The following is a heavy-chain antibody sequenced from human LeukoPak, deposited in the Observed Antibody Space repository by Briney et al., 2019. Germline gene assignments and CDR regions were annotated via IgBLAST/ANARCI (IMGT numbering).Heavy chain of an antibody. Sequence: GGSLRLSCAASGFTFSSYGMHWVRQAPGKGLEWVAFIRSDGSNKYYPDSVKGRFTISRDNSKNTLYLQMNSLRPEDTAVYYCAKVHPYREGATTVDYWGQGTLVTVSS. CDR1: GFTFSSYG. CDR2: IRSDGSNK. J-gene: IGHJ4*02. D-gene: IGHD1-26*01. CDR3: AKVHPYREGATTVDY. V-gene: IGHV3-30*02.